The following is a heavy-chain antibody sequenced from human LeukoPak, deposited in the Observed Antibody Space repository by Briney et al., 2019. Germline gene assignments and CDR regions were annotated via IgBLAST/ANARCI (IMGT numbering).Heavy chain of an antibody. CDR1: GYTFTGYY. V-gene: IGHV1-2*06. J-gene: IGHJ4*02. Sequence: ASVKVSCKASGYTFTGYYMHWVRQAPRQGLEWMGRINPNSGGTNYAQKFQGRVTMTRDTSISTAYMELSRLRSDDTAVYYCARRLSGSYLDYWGQGTLVTVSS. CDR3: ARRLSGSYLDY. D-gene: IGHD1-26*01. CDR2: INPNSGGT.